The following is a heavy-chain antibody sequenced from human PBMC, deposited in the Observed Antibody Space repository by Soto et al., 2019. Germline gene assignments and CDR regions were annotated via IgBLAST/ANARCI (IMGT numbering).Heavy chain of an antibody. J-gene: IGHJ4*02. CDR1: GGSISSGGYY. CDR3: ARGDLRFVEWLFFN. CDR2: ISYSGST. Sequence: QVQLQESGPGLVKPSQTLSLTCTVSGGSISSGGYYWSWIRQHPGKGLEWIGYISYSGSTYYNPSPKRRCTSSVDTSKNQFSLKRSCVPAADTAVYYCARGDLRFVEWLFFNWGQGTLVTVSS. D-gene: IGHD3-3*01. V-gene: IGHV4-31*03.